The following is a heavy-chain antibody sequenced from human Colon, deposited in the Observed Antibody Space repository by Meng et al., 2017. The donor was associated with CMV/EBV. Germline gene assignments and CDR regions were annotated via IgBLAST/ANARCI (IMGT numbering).Heavy chain of an antibody. V-gene: IGHV3-7*01. Sequence: GESLKISCAASGFTFSSFWMTWVRQAPGKGLEWVANIKQDGSEKYFVDSVKGRFTISRDNTKNSLYLQMNSLRAEATDVYYCARANHYDHLGSWGQGTLVTVSS. CDR3: ARANHYDHLGS. D-gene: IGHD3-22*01. CDR1: GFTFSSFW. CDR2: IKQDGSEK. J-gene: IGHJ4*02.